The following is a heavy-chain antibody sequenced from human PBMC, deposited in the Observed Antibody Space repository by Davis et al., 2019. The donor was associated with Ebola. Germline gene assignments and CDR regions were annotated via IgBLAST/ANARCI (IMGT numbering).Heavy chain of an antibody. CDR3: ARDLRYDSSGYDYYFYMDV. Sequence: PSETLSLTCTVSGGSISRGGSYWSWVRQVPGKGLEWIGYIYYSGSTYYKPSLKSRVTISLDTSKNQLSLNLSSVTAAETAVYYCARDLRYDSSGYDYYFYMDVWGKGTTVTVSS. V-gene: IGHV4-31*03. J-gene: IGHJ6*03. CDR1: GGSISRGGSY. CDR2: IYYSGST. D-gene: IGHD3-22*01.